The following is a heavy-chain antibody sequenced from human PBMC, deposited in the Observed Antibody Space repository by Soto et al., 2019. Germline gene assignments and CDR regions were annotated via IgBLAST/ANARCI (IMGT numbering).Heavy chain of an antibody. Sequence: GGSVKVSCKASGYTFTSYCIFWGGQGTGQGLEGMGWMNPNTGNSGYAQKFQGRVTMTSDTSISTAHMELSSLRSEDTAVYYCARRAETNGWNGFGADKYYFDFWGQGTLVTVSS. V-gene: IGHV1-8*01. CDR1: GYTFTSYC. CDR3: ARRAETNGWNGFGADKYYFDF. J-gene: IGHJ4*02. D-gene: IGHD1-1*01. CDR2: MNPNTGNS.